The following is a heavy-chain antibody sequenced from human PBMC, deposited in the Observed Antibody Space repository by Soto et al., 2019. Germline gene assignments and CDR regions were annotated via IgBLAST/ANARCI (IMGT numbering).Heavy chain of an antibody. J-gene: IGHJ6*02. V-gene: IGHV1-69*01. Sequence: QVQLVQSGAEVKKPGSSVKVSCKASGGTFSSYAISWVRQAPGQGLEWMGGIIPIFGTANYAQKFQGRVTITADESTSTAYMELSSLRSEDTAVYYCAGGDGKDIVVVVAATRYYYYGMDVWGQGTTVTVSS. CDR3: AGGDGKDIVVVVAATRYYYYGMDV. CDR2: IIPIFGTA. D-gene: IGHD2-15*01. CDR1: GGTFSSYA.